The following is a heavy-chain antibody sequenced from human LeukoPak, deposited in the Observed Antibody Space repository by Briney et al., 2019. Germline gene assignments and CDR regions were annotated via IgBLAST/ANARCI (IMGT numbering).Heavy chain of an antibody. CDR3: AREEWERALDY. CDR2: IIPIFGTA. CDR1: GYTFTSYG. Sequence: GASVKVSCKASGYTFTSYGISWVRQAPGQGLEWMGGIIPIFGTANYAQKFQGRVTITTDESTSTAYMELSSLRSEDTAVYYCAREEWERALDYWGQGTLVTVSS. J-gene: IGHJ4*02. V-gene: IGHV1-69*05. D-gene: IGHD1-26*01.